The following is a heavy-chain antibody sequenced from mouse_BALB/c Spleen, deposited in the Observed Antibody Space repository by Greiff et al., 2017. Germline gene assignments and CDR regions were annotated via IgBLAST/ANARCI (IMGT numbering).Heavy chain of an antibody. Sequence: EVQLQQSGTVLARPGASVKMSCKASGYSFTSYWMHWVKQRPGQGLEWIGAISPGNSDTSYNQKFKGKAKLTAVTSASTAYMELSSLTNEDSAVYYCTGSYGKGWYFDVWGAGTTVTVAS. CDR1: GYSFTSYW. CDR2: ISPGNSDT. V-gene: IGHV1-5*01. J-gene: IGHJ1*01. D-gene: IGHD2-1*01. CDR3: TGSYGKGWYFDV.